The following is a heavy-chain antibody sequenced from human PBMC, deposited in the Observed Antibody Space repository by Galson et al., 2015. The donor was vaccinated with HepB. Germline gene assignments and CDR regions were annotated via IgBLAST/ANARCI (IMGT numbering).Heavy chain of an antibody. D-gene: IGHD2-15*01. CDR2: IGTAGDT. J-gene: IGHJ6*02. V-gene: IGHV3-13*01. Sequence: SLRLSCAASGFTFSSYDMHWVRQATGKGLEWVSAIGTAGDTYYPGSVKGRFTISRENAKNSLYLQMNSLRAGDTAVYYCARHLTKQYCSGGSCPPAYYYYYYGMDVWGQGTTVTVSS. CDR3: ARHLTKQYCSGGSCPPAYYYYYYGMDV. CDR1: GFTFSSYD.